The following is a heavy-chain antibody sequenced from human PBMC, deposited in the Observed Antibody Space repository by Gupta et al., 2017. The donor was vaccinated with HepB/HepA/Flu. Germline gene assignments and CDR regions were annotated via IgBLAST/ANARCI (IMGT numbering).Heavy chain of an antibody. CDR2: INHSGST. D-gene: IGHD6-19*01. J-gene: IGHJ5*02. V-gene: IGHV4-34*01. CDR3: ARGVAEQWLVRQSSGGNWFDP. Sequence: QVQLQQWGAGLLKPSETLSLTCAVYGVSFSGYYWSWIRQPPGKGLEWIGEINHSGSTNYNPSLKSRVTISVDTSKNQFSLKLSSVTAADTAVYYCARGVAEQWLVRQSSGGNWFDPWGQGTLVTVSS. CDR1: GVSFSGYY.